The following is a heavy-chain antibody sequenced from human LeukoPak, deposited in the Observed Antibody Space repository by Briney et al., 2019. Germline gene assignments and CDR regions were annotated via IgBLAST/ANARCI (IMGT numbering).Heavy chain of an antibody. J-gene: IGHJ4*02. V-gene: IGHV4-59*08. CDR3: ARRSRVFSSSSDPYYFDF. CDR2: IYYGGAT. Sequence: SETLSLTCTVSGGSISTYHWTWIRQAPGKGLEWIGYIYYGGATNYNPSLESRVTITVDTSKNQFSLNLRSVAASDTAAYYCARRSRVFSSSSDPYYFDFWGQGTLVTVSS. CDR1: GGSISTYH. D-gene: IGHD6-6*01.